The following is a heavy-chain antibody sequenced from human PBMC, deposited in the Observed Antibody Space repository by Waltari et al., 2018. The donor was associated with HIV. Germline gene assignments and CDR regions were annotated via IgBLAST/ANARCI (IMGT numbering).Heavy chain of an antibody. CDR2: INVGSGQT. Sequence: QVQLVQSGAEVKKPGASVKVSCVTSGFHFNNYAIHWMRQAPGHGLEWMGSINVGSGQTRYSQMFQYRVTFTRDTSETTIFMELKSLEYEDTALYFCAGGTDWVVDVFEYWGQGTLVTVSS. CDR1: GFHFNNYA. J-gene: IGHJ4*02. V-gene: IGHV1-3*01. CDR3: AGGTDWVVDVFEY. D-gene: IGHD2-15*01.